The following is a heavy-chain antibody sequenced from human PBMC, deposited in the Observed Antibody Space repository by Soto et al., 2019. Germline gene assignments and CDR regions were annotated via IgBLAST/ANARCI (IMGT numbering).Heavy chain of an antibody. Sequence: PGGSLRLSCAASGFTFSSYSMNWVRQAPGKGLEWVSYISSSSSTIYYADSVKGRFTISRDNAKNSLYLQMNILRAEDTAVYYCARDSDDSSGYYFLGVYYLDYSSQRTLVTV. CDR2: ISSSSSTI. CDR3: ARDSDDSSGYYFLGVYYLDY. D-gene: IGHD3-22*01. V-gene: IGHV3-48*01. CDR1: GFTFSSYS. J-gene: IGHJ4*02.